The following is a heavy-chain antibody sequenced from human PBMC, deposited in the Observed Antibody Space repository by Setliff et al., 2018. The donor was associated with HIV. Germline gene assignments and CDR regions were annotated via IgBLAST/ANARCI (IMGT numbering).Heavy chain of an antibody. CDR3: ASRVYYYDSNNFLREEGFDP. D-gene: IGHD3-22*01. Sequence: SETLSLTCAVYGGSFSGYYWSWIRQPPGKGREWIGEINHSGSTNYNPSLKSRVAISIDTSKNQFSLNLTSVTAADTAVYYCASRVYYYDSNNFLREEGFDPWGQGTLVTVSS. J-gene: IGHJ5*02. CDR1: GGSFSGYY. CDR2: INHSGST. V-gene: IGHV4-34*01.